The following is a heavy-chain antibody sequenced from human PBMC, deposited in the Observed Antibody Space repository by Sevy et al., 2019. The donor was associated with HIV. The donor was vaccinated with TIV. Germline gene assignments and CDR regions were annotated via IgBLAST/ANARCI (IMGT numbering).Heavy chain of an antibody. CDR3: ARDQGIAAAGNLYFDY. J-gene: IGHJ4*02. CDR1: GFTFSDYY. CDR2: ISSSGSTI. Sequence: GGSLSLSCAASGFTFSDYYMSWIRQAPGKGLEWVSYISSSGSTIYYADSVKGRFTISRDNAKNSLYLQMNSLRAEDTAVYYCARDQGIAAAGNLYFDYWGQGTLVTVSS. V-gene: IGHV3-11*01. D-gene: IGHD6-13*01.